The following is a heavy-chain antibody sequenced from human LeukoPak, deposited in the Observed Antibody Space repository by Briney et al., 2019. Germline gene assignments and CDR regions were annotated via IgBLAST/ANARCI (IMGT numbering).Heavy chain of an antibody. V-gene: IGHV1-69*13. CDR1: GGTFSNYA. CDR3: ARVEDYYGSGSYGWTAFDI. Sequence: SVTVSCKASGGTFSNYAISWVRQAPGQGLEWMGGIIPFFGTANYAQKFQGRVTITADESTSTAYMELSSLRSEDTAVYYCARVEDYYGSGSYGWTAFDIWGQGTMVTVSS. J-gene: IGHJ3*02. D-gene: IGHD3-10*01. CDR2: IIPFFGTA.